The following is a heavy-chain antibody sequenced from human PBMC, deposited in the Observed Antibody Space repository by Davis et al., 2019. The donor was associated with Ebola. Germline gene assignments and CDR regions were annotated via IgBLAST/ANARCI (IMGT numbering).Heavy chain of an antibody. D-gene: IGHD6-13*01. V-gene: IGHV1-18*04. CDR3: AKDSSSWAYYDSAGYPFDH. J-gene: IGHJ4*02. CDR1: GYTFTRHG. Sequence: ASVQVSCKTSGYTFTRHGISWLRQAPGQGSEWMGRISAYNGKIKYAQKFEGRVTMTTDTSTNTGYMELRSLKSDDTAMYYCAKDSSSWAYYDSAGYPFDHWGQGTLVTVSS. CDR2: ISAYNGKI.